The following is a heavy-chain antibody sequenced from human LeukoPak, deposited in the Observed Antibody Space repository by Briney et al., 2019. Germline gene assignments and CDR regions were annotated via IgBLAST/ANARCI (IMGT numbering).Heavy chain of an antibody. Sequence: ASVKVSCKASGYTFTTYGISWVRQAPGQGLEWMGWINTNTGNPTYAQGFTGRFVFSLDTSVSTAYLQISSLKAEDTAVYYCARVGIVGATNAFDIWGRGTMVTVSS. D-gene: IGHD1-26*01. CDR2: INTNTGNP. J-gene: IGHJ3*02. CDR1: GYTFTTYG. V-gene: IGHV7-4-1*02. CDR3: ARVGIVGATNAFDI.